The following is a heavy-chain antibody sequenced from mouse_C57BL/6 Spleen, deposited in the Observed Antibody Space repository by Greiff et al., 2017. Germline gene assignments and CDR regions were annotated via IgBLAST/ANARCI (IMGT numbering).Heavy chain of an antibody. V-gene: IGHV1-64*01. CDR1: GYTFTSYW. J-gene: IGHJ2*01. CDR2: IYPNSGST. D-gene: IGHD2-4*01. Sequence: QVQLQQPGAELVKPGASVKLSCKASGYTFTSYWMHWVKQRPGQGLEWIGMIYPNSGSTNYNEKFKSKATLTVDKSSSTAYMQLSSLTSEDSAVYYCARERAEGLRDFDYWGQGTTLTVSS. CDR3: ARERAEGLRDFDY.